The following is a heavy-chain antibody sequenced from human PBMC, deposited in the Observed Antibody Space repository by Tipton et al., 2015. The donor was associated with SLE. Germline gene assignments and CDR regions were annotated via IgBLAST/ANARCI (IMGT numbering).Heavy chain of an antibody. CDR3: ARGTRDIRLDP. Sequence: LRLSCAASGFTVSSNYMSWVRQAPGKGLEWIGTIDYMGSTFYSPSLKSRVTMSVDTSKNQIFLNLTLVTAADTAVYYCARGTRDIRLDPWGQGTLVTVSS. V-gene: IGHV4-34*01. CDR1: GFTVSSNY. CDR2: IDYMGST. J-gene: IGHJ5*02. D-gene: IGHD2-15*01.